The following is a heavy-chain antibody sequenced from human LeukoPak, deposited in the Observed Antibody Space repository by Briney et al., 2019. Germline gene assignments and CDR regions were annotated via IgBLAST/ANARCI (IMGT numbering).Heavy chain of an antibody. V-gene: IGHV3-23*01. J-gene: IGHJ4*02. CDR1: GFTFSSYG. D-gene: IGHD2-2*01. CDR3: ATAHYCSSTNCYLGY. CDR2: ISGSGGRT. Sequence: GGTLRLSCPASGFTFSSYGMSWVRQAPGKGLEWVSVISGSGGRTYYADSVKGRFTISRDNSKNMLYLQMNSLRDEDTAVYYCATAHYCSSTNCYLGYWGQGTLVTVSS.